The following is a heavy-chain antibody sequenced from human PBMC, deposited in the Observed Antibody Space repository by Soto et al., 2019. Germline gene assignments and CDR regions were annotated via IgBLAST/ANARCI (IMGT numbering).Heavy chain of an antibody. D-gene: IGHD2-2*01. V-gene: IGHV3-23*01. CDR2: ISGSDGST. Sequence: GGSLRLSCAASGSTFSSYAMSWVRQAPGKGLEWVSAISGSDGSTYYADSVKGRFTISRDNSKNTLYLQMNSLRAEDTAVYYCTSSGVPAAIDYYGMDVWGQGTTVTVSS. CDR1: GSTFSSYA. J-gene: IGHJ6*02. CDR3: TSSGVPAAIDYYGMDV.